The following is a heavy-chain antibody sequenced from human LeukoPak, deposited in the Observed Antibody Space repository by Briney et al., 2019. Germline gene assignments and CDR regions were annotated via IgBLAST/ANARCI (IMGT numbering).Heavy chain of an antibody. CDR3: TTDGPASAAYGGYPFDY. CDR2: IKSKTAGGTT. D-gene: IGHD4-17*01. J-gene: IGHJ4*02. Sequence: GGSLRLSCAASGFIFSNAWMSWVRQAPGKGLEWVGRIKSKTAGGTTDYAAPVKCRFTISRDDSKNTLYLQMNSLETEDTALYYCTTDGPASAAYGGYPFDYWGQGTLVTVSS. CDR1: GFIFSNAW. V-gene: IGHV3-15*01.